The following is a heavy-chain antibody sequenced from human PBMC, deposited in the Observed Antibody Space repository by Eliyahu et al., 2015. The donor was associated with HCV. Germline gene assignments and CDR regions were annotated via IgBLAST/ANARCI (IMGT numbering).Heavy chain of an antibody. CDR3: ARDLVGQDCSTTNCHSRHFDY. J-gene: IGHJ4*02. D-gene: IGHD2-2*01. CDR1: GGSXSSSSHF. Sequence: QLQLQESGPGLVKPSETLSLTCTVSGGSXSSSSHFWGWIRQPPGKGLEWIGSIHYSGSTYQNPSLKSRVTLSVVTSKNQFSLKLSSVTAADTAVFYCARDLVGQDCSTTNCHSRHFDYWGQGTLVTVSS. CDR2: IHYSGST. V-gene: IGHV4-39*07.